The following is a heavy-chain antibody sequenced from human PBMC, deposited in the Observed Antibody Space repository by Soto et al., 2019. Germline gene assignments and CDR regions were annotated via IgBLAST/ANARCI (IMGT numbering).Heavy chain of an antibody. CDR2: INPNSGGT. D-gene: IGHD3-3*01. V-gene: IGHV1-2*02. CDR1: GYTFTGYY. J-gene: IGHJ6*02. Sequence: QVQLVQSGAEVKKPGASVKVSCKASGYTFTGYYMHWVRQAPGQGLEWMGWINPNSGGTNNAQKFQGRVTMTRDTSISTAYMELSRLRSDDTAVYYCASFATIFGVVRLGRDVWGQGTTVTVSS. CDR3: ASFATIFGVVRLGRDV.